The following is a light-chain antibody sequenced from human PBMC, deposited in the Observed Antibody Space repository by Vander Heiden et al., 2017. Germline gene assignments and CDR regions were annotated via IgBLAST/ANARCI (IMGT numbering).Light chain of an antibody. CDR3: CSYAGSYTYV. Sequence: QSALTQPRSVSGSPGSSVTISCTGTSSDVGGYNYVSWYQQHPGKAPKRRIYDVSKRPSGVPDRFSGSKSGNTASLTISGLQAEDEADYYCCSYAGSYTYVFGTGTKVTVL. CDR2: DVS. V-gene: IGLV2-11*01. J-gene: IGLJ1*01. CDR1: SSDVGGYNY.